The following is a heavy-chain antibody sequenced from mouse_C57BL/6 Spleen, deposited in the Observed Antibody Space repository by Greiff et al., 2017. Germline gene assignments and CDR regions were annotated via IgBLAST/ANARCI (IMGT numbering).Heavy chain of an antibody. V-gene: IGHV1-15*01. CDR3: TSYYDYDEVFAY. Sequence: VKLMESGAELVRPGASVTLSCKASGYTFTDYEMHWVKQTPVHGLEWIGAIDPETGGTAYNQKFKGKAILTADKSSSTAYMELRSLTSEDSAVYYCTSYYDYDEVFAYWGQGTLVTVSA. J-gene: IGHJ3*01. CDR2: IDPETGGT. CDR1: GYTFTDYE. D-gene: IGHD2-4*01.